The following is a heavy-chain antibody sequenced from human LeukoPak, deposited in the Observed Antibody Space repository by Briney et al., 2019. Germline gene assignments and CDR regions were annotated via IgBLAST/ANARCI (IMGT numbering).Heavy chain of an antibody. CDR2: IYTSGST. CDR1: GGSISSYY. J-gene: IGHJ6*03. V-gene: IGHV4-4*07. CDR3: ARDPLNDFWSGYYNGPYYYYYMDV. Sequence: SETLSLTCTVSGGSISSYYWSWIRQPAGKGLEGIGRIYTSGSTNYNPSLKSRVTMSVDTSKNQFSLKLSSVTAADTAVYYCARDPLNDFWSGYYNGPYYYYYMDVWGKGTTATVSS. D-gene: IGHD3-3*01.